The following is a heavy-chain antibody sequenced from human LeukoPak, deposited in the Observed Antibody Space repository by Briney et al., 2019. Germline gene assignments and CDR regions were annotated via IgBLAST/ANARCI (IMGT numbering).Heavy chain of an antibody. V-gene: IGHV3-30*14. Sequence: GGSLRLSCAASGFTFSSYAMHWVRQAPGKGLEWVAVISYDGSNKYYADSVKGRFTISRDNSKNTLYLQMNILRAEDTAVYYCARVYQGVAIFDGIDYWGQGTLVTVSS. CDR3: ARVYQGVAIFDGIDY. CDR1: GFTFSSYA. J-gene: IGHJ4*02. D-gene: IGHD3-3*01. CDR2: ISYDGSNK.